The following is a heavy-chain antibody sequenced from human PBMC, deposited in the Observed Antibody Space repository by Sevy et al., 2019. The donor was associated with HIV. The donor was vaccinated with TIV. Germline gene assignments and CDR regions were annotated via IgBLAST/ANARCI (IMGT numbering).Heavy chain of an antibody. Sequence: SETLSLTCTVSGDSINTYYWSWIRQPPGKGLEWISYVSHSRNTNYNPSLKSRVSMSVDTSTNQFSLKVKSVTAADTAVYYCARLRWDLVVVPGATPGCYFDSWGQGTLVTVSS. D-gene: IGHD2-2*02. J-gene: IGHJ4*02. CDR2: VSHSRNT. CDR3: ARLRWDLVVVPGATPGCYFDS. V-gene: IGHV4-59*08. CDR1: GDSINTYY.